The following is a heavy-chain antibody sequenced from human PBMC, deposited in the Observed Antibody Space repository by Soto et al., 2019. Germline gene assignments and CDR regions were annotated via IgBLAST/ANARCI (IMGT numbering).Heavy chain of an antibody. V-gene: IGHV1-18*01. J-gene: IGHJ4*02. Sequence: GASVKVSCKASGYTFTSYDINWVRQATGQGFEWMGWISAYNGNTNYAQKLQGRVTMTTDTSTSTAYMELRSLRSDDTAVYYCARDAVSAAAAFPLIDYWGQGTLVTVSS. D-gene: IGHD6-13*01. CDR2: ISAYNGNT. CDR1: GYTFTSYD. CDR3: ARDAVSAAAAFPLIDY.